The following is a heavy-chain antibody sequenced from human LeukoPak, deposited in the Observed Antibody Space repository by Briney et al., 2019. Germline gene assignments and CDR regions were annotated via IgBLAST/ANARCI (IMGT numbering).Heavy chain of an antibody. J-gene: IGHJ4*02. Sequence: RGSLRLSCAASGFTFRSYEINWVRQAPGKGLEWVSYISSSGGTKYYADSVKGRFTISRDNAKNSLYLQMNSLRAEDTAVYYCASIGYSNYVGYWGQGTLVTVSS. CDR2: ISSSGGTK. CDR1: GFTFRSYE. D-gene: IGHD5-12*01. V-gene: IGHV3-48*03. CDR3: ASIGYSNYVGY.